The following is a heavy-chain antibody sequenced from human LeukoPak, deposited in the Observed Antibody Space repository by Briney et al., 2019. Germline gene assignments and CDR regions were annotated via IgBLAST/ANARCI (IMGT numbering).Heavy chain of an antibody. D-gene: IGHD2-2*01. V-gene: IGHV3-21*01. CDR2: ISSSGNYI. J-gene: IGHJ6*03. CDR1: GFTFSGYT. Sequence: TGGSLRLSCAASGFTFSGYTMNWVRQAPGKGLEWVSSISSSGNYIYYADSVKGRFTVSRDNAKNSLYLQMNSLRAEDTAVYYCARDGVDSTSCYWCEYYYYYMDVWGKGTTVTVSS. CDR3: ARDGVDSTSCYWCEYYYYYMDV.